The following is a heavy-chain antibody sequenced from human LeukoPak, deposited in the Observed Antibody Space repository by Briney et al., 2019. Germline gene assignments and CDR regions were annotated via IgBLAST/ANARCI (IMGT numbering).Heavy chain of an antibody. J-gene: IGHJ4*02. CDR1: GYTFTSHD. CDR2: MNPNSGNT. D-gene: IGHD3-10*01. V-gene: IGHV1-8*01. CDR3: ARSITMVRGVPFGY. Sequence: ASVKVSCKASGYTFTSHDITWVRQATGQGLEWMGWMNPNSGNTGYAQKFQGRVTMTRNTSISTAYMELSSLRSEDTAVYYCARSITMVRGVPFGYWGQGTLVTVSS.